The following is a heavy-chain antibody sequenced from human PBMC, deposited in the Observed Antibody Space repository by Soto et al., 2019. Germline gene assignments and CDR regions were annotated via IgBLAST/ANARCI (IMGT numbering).Heavy chain of an antibody. CDR3: ARDTRHAVADEGAFDS. CDR2: IWHDGTDT. D-gene: IGHD6-19*01. J-gene: IGHJ4*02. Sequence: PGGSLRLSCAASGITFSHDGMHWVRQAPGKGLEWVAVIWHDGTDTYYADSVNGRFTISRDNSKNTLYLQMNSLRAEDTAVYFCARDTRHAVADEGAFDSWGQGTLVTVSS. V-gene: IGHV3-33*01. CDR1: GITFSHDG.